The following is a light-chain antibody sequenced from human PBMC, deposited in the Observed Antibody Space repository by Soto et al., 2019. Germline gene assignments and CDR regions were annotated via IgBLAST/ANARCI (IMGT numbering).Light chain of an antibody. J-gene: IGKJ2*01. Sequence: EIVMTQSLATLSVSPGERATLSCRASQGVSSNFAWYQQKPGQAPRLLIYGASTRATGIPARFSGSGSGTEFTLTISSLQSEDFAVYYCQQYHNWPPTFGQGTKLEIK. CDR2: GAS. V-gene: IGKV3-15*01. CDR1: QGVSSN. CDR3: QQYHNWPPT.